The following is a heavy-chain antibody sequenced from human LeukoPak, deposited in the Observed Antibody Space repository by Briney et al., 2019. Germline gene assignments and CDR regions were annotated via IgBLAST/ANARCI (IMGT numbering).Heavy chain of an antibody. CDR3: ARSLSGSQGGGGDAFDI. V-gene: IGHV4-39*07. J-gene: IGHJ3*02. CDR1: GGSISSSSYY. CDR2: IYYSGST. D-gene: IGHD1-26*01. Sequence: SETLSLTCTVSGGSISSSSYYWGWIRQPPGKGLEWIGSIYYSGSTNYNPSLKSRVTMSVDTSKNQFSLKLSSVTAADTAVYYCARSLSGSQGGGGDAFDIWGQGTMVTVSS.